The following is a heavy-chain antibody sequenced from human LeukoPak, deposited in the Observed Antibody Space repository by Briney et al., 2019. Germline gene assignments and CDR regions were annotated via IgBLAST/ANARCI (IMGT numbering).Heavy chain of an antibody. V-gene: IGHV1-8*02. D-gene: IGHD6-13*01. J-gene: IGHJ6*03. CDR3: ARAYSSSWYTYYYYYYMDV. Sequence: GASVKVSCNTSGYSFTSYDINWVRQAPGQGLEWMGWMNPNSGNTGYAQKFQGRVTMTRNTSISTAYMELSSLRSEDTAVYYCARAYSSSWYTYYYYYYMDVWGKGTTVTISS. CDR2: MNPNSGNT. CDR1: GYSFTSYD.